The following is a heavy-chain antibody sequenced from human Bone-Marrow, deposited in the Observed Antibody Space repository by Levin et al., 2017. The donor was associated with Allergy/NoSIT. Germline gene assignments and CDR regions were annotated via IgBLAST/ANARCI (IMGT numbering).Heavy chain of an antibody. D-gene: IGHD2-21*01. CDR2: INGDGSST. V-gene: IGHV3-74*03. CDR3: TRDLRDPYFGMDV. CDR1: GFTFSGYW. Sequence: PGESLKISCVGSGFTFSGYWMNWVRQVPGKGLEFVSRINGDGSSTEYADSVKGRFTISRDNAKNTVTLEMINLRAQDTAVYYCTRDLRDPYFGMDVWGQGTTVTVSS. J-gene: IGHJ6*02.